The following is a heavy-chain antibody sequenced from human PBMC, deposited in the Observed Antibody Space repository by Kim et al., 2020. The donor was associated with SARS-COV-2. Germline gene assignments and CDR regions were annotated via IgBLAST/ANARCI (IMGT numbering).Heavy chain of an antibody. D-gene: IGHD3-9*01. Sequence: SETLSLTCTVSGGSISSGGYYWSWIRQHPGKGLEWIGYIYYSGSTYYNPSLKSRVTISVDTSKNQFSLKLSSVTAADTAVYYCARASGVLTGYYYFDYWGQGTLVTVSS. CDR2: IYYSGST. V-gene: IGHV4-31*03. J-gene: IGHJ4*02. CDR3: ARASGVLTGYYYFDY. CDR1: GGSISSGGYY.